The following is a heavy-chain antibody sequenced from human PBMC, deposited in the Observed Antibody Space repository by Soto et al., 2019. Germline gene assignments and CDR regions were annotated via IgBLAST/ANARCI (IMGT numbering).Heavy chain of an antibody. CDR1: GYTFTSYA. CDR2: IDAGNGNT. Sequence: GASVKVCCKASGYTFTSYAMHWVRQAPGQRLEWMGWIDAGNGNTKYSQKFQGRVTITRDTSASTAYMELSSLRSEDTAVYYCARDWYSSSSFDYWGQGTLVTVSS. V-gene: IGHV1-3*01. J-gene: IGHJ4*02. CDR3: ARDWYSSSSFDY. D-gene: IGHD6-6*01.